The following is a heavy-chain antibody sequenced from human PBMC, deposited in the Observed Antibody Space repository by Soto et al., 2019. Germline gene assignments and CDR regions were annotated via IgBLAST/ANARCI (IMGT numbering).Heavy chain of an antibody. CDR2: MKPNSGNT. CDR3: ARSGYCTNGVCYFGDFDY. J-gene: IGHJ4*02. V-gene: IGHV1-8*01. D-gene: IGHD2-8*01. Sequence: QVQLVQSGAEVKKPGASVKISCKASGYTFTSYDINWVRQAAGQGLEWMGWMKPNSGNTGYAQKCQGRVTMTRDTSTNTAYMELSGLRSEDTAVYYCARSGYCTNGVCYFGDFDYWGQGTLVTVSS. CDR1: GYTFTSYD.